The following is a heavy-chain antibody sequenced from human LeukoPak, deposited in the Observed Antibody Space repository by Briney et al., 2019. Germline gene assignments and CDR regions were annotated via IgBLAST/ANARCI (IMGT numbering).Heavy chain of an antibody. CDR3: AIFDFLFGEIDNWFDP. CDR1: GYSFTSYW. Sequence: GESLKISCKGSGYSFTSYWIGWVRQMPGKGLEWMGIIYPGDSDTRYSPSFQGQVTISADKSISTAYLQWSSLKASDTAMYYCAIFDFLFGEIDNWFDPWGQGTQVTVSS. CDR2: IYPGDSDT. D-gene: IGHD3-16*01. J-gene: IGHJ5*02. V-gene: IGHV5-51*01.